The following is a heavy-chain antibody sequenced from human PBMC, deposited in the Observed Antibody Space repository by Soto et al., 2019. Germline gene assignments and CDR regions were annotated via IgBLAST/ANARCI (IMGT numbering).Heavy chain of an antibody. J-gene: IGHJ6*02. CDR2: MNPNSGNT. CDR3: ARGRVLRFLEWSPYGMDV. Sequence: ASVNVSCKSSGYTFTSYYINWVRQATGQGLEWMGWMNPNSGNTGYAQKFQGRVTMTRNTSISTAYMELSSLRSEDTAVYYCARGRVLRFLEWSPYGMDVWGQGTTVTVSS. CDR1: GYTFTSYY. V-gene: IGHV1-8*01. D-gene: IGHD3-3*01.